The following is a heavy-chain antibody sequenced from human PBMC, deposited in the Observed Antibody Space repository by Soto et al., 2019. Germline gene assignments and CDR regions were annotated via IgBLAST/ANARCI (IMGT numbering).Heavy chain of an antibody. CDR1: GGSISSGGYY. CDR2: IYYSGST. J-gene: IGHJ4*02. Sequence: QVQLQESGPGLVKPSQTLSLTCTVSGGSISSGGYYWSWIRQHPGKGLEWIGYIYYSGSTYYNPSLKSRGTISVDTSKNQFALKLSSVTAADTAVYYCARSPEATVTAFDYWGQGTLVNVSS. V-gene: IGHV4-31*03. D-gene: IGHD4-17*01. CDR3: ARSPEATVTAFDY.